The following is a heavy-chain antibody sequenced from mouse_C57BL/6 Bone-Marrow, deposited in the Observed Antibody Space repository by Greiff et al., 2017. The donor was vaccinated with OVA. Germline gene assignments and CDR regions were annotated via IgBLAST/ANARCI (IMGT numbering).Heavy chain of an antibody. J-gene: IGHJ1*03. D-gene: IGHD2-4*01. CDR3: ARRIYYDYLSYWYFDV. CDR1: GYTFTSYW. Sequence: QVQLQQPGTELVKPGASVKLSCKASGYTFTSYWMHWVKQRPGQGLEWIGNINPSNGGTNYNEKFKSKATLTVDKSSSTAYLQLSSLTSEDSAVYYCARRIYYDYLSYWYFDVWGTGTTVTVSS. CDR2: INPSNGGT. V-gene: IGHV1-53*01.